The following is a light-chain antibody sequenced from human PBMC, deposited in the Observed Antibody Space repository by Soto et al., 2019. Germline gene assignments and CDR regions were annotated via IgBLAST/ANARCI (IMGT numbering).Light chain of an antibody. CDR1: QDISNY. Sequence: DIQMTQSPSSLSASVGDRVTINCQASQDISNYLNWYQQKPGKAPKLLIYDASNLETGVPSRFSGSGAGTDFTFTISSMQTEDIATYYCQQYDTLPLTFGPGTKVYIK. CDR2: DAS. V-gene: IGKV1-33*01. J-gene: IGKJ3*01. CDR3: QQYDTLPLT.